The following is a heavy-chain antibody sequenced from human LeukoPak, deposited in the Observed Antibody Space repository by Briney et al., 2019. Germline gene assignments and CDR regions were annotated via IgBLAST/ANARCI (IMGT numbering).Heavy chain of an antibody. CDR2: IYHSGST. V-gene: IGHV4-30-2*01. J-gene: IGHJ4*02. CDR3: AREGAARPNTRQYYFDY. Sequence: SETLSLTCTVSGGSISSGGYYWSWIRQPPGKGLEWIGYIYHSGSTYYNPSLKSRVTISVDRSKNQFSLKLSSVTAADTAVYYCAREGAARPNTRQYYFDYWGQGTLVTVSS. D-gene: IGHD6-6*01. CDR1: GGSISSGGYY.